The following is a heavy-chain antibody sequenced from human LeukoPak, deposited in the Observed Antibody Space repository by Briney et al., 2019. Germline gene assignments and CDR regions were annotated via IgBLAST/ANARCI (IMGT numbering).Heavy chain of an antibody. CDR3: AGEPPYYDILTVYSLPQYFQH. V-gene: IGHV4-59*01. J-gene: IGHJ1*01. D-gene: IGHD3-9*01. CDR2: IYYSGST. CDR1: GGSFSSYY. Sequence: SETLSLTCTVSGGSFSSYYLSWIRQPPGKGLEWVGYIYYSGSTNYNPSLKSRVTISVDPSNNQFSLKLSSVSAADTAVYYCAGEPPYYDILTVYSLPQYFQHWGQGTLVTVSS.